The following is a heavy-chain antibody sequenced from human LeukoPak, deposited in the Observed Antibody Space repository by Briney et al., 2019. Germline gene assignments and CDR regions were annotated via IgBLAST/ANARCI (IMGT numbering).Heavy chain of an antibody. CDR1: GFTFDDYG. Sequence: GSLRLSCAASGFTFDDYGMSWVRQAPGKGLEWVSGINWNGGSTGYADSVKGRFTISRDNAKNSLYLQMNSLRAEDTALYHCARDIGGFGVSGSYPGPNWFDPWGQGTLVTVSS. CDR2: INWNGGST. D-gene: IGHD1-26*01. V-gene: IGHV3-20*01. CDR3: ARDIGGFGVSGSYPGPNWFDP. J-gene: IGHJ5*02.